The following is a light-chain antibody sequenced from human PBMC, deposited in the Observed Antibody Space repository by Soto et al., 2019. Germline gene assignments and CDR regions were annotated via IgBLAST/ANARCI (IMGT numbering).Light chain of an antibody. CDR1: SSDVGGYNY. J-gene: IGLJ2*01. CDR3: SSYTSSSTPVV. V-gene: IGLV2-14*01. CDR2: EVS. Sequence: QSALTQPASVSGSPGQSITISCTGTSSDVGGYNYVSWYQQHPGKAPKLMIYEVSNRPSGVSNRFSGSKYGNTASLTISGLQSYDEDDYYCSSYTSSSTPVVFGGGTKLTVL.